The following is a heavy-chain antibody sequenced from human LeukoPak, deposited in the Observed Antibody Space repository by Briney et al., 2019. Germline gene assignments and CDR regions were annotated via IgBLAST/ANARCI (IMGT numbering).Heavy chain of an antibody. V-gene: IGHV3-33*01. J-gene: IGHJ4*02. D-gene: IGHD2-2*01. CDR3: ARAPLVPAALYYFDY. CDR1: GFTFSSYG. Sequence: GRSLRLSCAASGFTFSSYGMHWVRQAPGKGLEWVAVIWYDGSNKYYAASVKGRFTISRDNSKNTLYLQMNSLRAEDTAVYYCARAPLVPAALYYFDYWGQGTLVTVSS. CDR2: IWYDGSNK.